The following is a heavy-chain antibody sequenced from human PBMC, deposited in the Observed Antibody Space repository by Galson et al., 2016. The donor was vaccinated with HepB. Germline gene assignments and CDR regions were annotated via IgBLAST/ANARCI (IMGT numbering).Heavy chain of an antibody. D-gene: IGHD5-18*01. Sequence: SLRLSCAASGITFRTYNMNWVRQAPGKGLEWVSSISRGSSYIYYADSMKGRFTVSRDNAKNLLYLQMNSLRVEDTAVYYCAKISVQYSYHYWGFDYWGQGTLVTVSS. CDR1: GITFRTYN. V-gene: IGHV3-21*04. CDR3: AKISVQYSYHYWGFDY. J-gene: IGHJ4*02. CDR2: ISRGSSYI.